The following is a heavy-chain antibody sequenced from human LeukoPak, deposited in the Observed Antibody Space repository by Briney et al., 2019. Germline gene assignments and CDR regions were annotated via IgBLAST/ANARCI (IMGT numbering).Heavy chain of an antibody. Sequence: GGSLRLSCAASGFTFSSYWMSWVRQAPGKGLEWVANIKQDGSEKYYVDSVKGRFTISRDNAENSLYLQMNSLRAEDTAVYYCARESPQSPGIAAAAWFDPWGQGTLVTVSS. D-gene: IGHD6-13*01. CDR2: IKQDGSEK. J-gene: IGHJ5*02. CDR1: GFTFSSYW. V-gene: IGHV3-7*01. CDR3: ARESPQSPGIAAAAWFDP.